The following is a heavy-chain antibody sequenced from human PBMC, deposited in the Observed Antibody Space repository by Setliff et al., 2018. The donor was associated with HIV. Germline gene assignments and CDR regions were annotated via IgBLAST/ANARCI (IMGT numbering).Heavy chain of an antibody. J-gene: IGHJ4*02. V-gene: IGHV3-23*01. D-gene: IGHD3-10*01. CDR1: GFILSEYT. Sequence: GGSLRLSCAGSGFILSEYTISWVRQTPGKGLEWVSAIGGSGTYYADSVKGRFTISRDKSKNTVFLQMNSLSTEDTAVYYCALMLWGVPYWGRGTLVTVSS. CDR3: ALMLWGVPY. CDR2: IGGSGT.